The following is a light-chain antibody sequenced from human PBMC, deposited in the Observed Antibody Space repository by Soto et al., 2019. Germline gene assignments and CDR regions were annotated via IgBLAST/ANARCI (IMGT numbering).Light chain of an antibody. CDR2: KAS. CDR3: QQYNSYSYT. CDR1: QSISSW. V-gene: IGKV1-5*03. J-gene: IGKJ2*01. Sequence: DIQMTQSPSTLSASVGDRVTITCRASQSISSWLAWYQQKPGKAPKLLIYKASSLESGVPSMFSGSGSGTEFTLTISSLQPDEFATYDCQQYNSYSYTFGQGTKLEIK.